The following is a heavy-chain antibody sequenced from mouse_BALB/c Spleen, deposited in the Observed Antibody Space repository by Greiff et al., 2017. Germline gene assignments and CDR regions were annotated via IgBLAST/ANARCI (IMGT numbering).Heavy chain of an antibody. J-gene: IGHJ2*01. D-gene: IGHD4-1*01. CDR1: GFNIKDTY. CDR2: IDPANGNT. V-gene: IGHV14-3*02. Sequence: EVQLQQSGADLVKPGASVKFSCTASGFNIKDTYMHWVKQRPEQGLEWIGRIDPANGNTKYDPKFQGKATITADTSSNTAYLQLSSLTSEDTAVYYWARRLGDYWGEGTTVTVSS. CDR3: ARRLGDY.